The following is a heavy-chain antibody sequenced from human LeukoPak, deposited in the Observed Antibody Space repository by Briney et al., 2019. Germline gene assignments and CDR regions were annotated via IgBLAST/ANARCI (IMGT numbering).Heavy chain of an antibody. D-gene: IGHD1-1*01. CDR2: VYSDGSRT. CDR1: GFTFNYHW. Sequence: QPGGSLRLSCAASGFTFNYHWMHWVRQIPGKGLVWISHVYSDGSRTTYADSVKGRFTISRDNGKNTLYLQMSSLRAEDTAVYYCARGERGGFDLWGRGTVVAVSS. CDR3: ARGERGGFDL. J-gene: IGHJ3*01. V-gene: IGHV3-74*03.